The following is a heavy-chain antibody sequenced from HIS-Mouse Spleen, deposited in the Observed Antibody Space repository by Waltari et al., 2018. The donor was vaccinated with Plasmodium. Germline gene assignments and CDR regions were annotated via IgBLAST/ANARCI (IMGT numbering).Heavy chain of an antibody. CDR3: ARIAGGYDFDY. CDR2: IYSGCST. D-gene: IGHD5-12*01. V-gene: IGHV3-66*01. CDR1: GFTVGSNS. Sequence: EVQLVESGGGLVQPGGSLRLSCAASGFTVGSNSMSWVRQAPGKGLEWVSVIYSGCSTYYADSVKGRFTISRDNSKNTLYLQMNSLRAEDTAVYYCARIAGGYDFDYWGQGTLVTVSS. J-gene: IGHJ4*02.